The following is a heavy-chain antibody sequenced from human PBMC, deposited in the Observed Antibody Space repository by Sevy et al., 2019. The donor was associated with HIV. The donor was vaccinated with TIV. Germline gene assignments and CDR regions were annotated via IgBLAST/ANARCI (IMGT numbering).Heavy chain of an antibody. Sequence: GGSLRLPCAASGFSLSDHAVSWVRQTPGKGLEWLAVISYNGRNQYYADSVKGRFTISKDDSKNTLYLQLNSLRAEDTAVYYCARFVGYCSGGRCSIIDFWGPGTLVTVSS. J-gene: IGHJ4*02. CDR1: GFSLSDHA. CDR2: ISYNGRNQ. D-gene: IGHD2-15*01. V-gene: IGHV3-30*04. CDR3: ARFVGYCSGGRCSIIDF.